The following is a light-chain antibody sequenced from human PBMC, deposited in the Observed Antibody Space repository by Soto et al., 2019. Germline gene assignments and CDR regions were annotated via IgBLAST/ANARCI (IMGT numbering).Light chain of an antibody. CDR1: QSISTW. CDR3: QQYSSYCT. Sequence: DTQMTQSPSTLSASVGDRVIITCRARQSISTWLAWYQQKPGKAPKVLIYDASSLESGVPSRFSGSGSGTEFTLTINSLQPDDSATYYCQQYSSYCTFGQGTKLEIK. J-gene: IGKJ2*02. V-gene: IGKV1-5*01. CDR2: DAS.